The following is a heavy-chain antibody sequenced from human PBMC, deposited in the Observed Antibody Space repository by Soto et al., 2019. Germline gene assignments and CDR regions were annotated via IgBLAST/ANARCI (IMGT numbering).Heavy chain of an antibody. CDR2: ISYDVSNK. CDR1: GFTFSSYG. CDR3: AKDGLISSWFGEFLNNWFDP. D-gene: IGHD3-10*01. Sequence: GGSLRLSCAASGFTFSSYGMHWVRQARRKGLEWVAVISYDVSNKYYADSVKGRFTISRDNSKNTLYLQMNSLRAEDTAVYYCAKDGLISSWFGEFLNNWFDPWGQGTLVTVSS. J-gene: IGHJ5*02. V-gene: IGHV3-30*18.